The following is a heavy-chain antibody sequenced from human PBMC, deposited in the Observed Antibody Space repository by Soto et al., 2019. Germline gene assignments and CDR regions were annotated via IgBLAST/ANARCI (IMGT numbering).Heavy chain of an antibody. V-gene: IGHV1-8*01. J-gene: IGHJ1*01. D-gene: IGHD4-17*01. CDR3: ARSTNDYGDRH. CDR2: MNPNSGNT. CDR1: GYTFTSYD. Sequence: QVQLVQSGAEVKKPGASVKVSCKASGYTFTSYDINWVRQATGQGLEWMGWMNPNSGNTGYAQKFQGRLTMTSNTSISTAYMELSSLRSEDTAVYDGARSTNDYGDRHWGQGALVTVSS.